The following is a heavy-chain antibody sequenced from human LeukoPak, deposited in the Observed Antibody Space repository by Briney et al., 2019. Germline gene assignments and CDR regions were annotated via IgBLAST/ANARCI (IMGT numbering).Heavy chain of an antibody. V-gene: IGHV3-53*05. Sequence: GGSLRPSCAASGFTVSNTYMSWVRQAPGKGLEWVSVIYTGGSTYYADSVKGRFTISRDISKNTLYLQMDSLRAEDTAVYYCARDRAWNYFDYWGQGTLVTVSS. CDR2: IYTGGST. J-gene: IGHJ4*02. CDR1: GFTVSNTY. CDR3: ARDRAWNYFDY. D-gene: IGHD3-3*01.